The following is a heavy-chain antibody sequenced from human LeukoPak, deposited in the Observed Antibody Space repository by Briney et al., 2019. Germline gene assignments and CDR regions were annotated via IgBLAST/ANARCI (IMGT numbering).Heavy chain of an antibody. CDR1: GYSFTSYW. V-gene: IGHV5-51*01. CDR3: ARQSSPRDYYYGMDV. Sequence: GESLKISCKGSGYSFTSYWIGWVRQMPGKGLEWMGIIYPGDSDTRYSPSFQGQVTISADTSISTAYLQCSSLKASDTAMYYCARQSSPRDYYYGMDVWGQGTTVTVSS. D-gene: IGHD2-2*01. J-gene: IGHJ6*02. CDR2: IYPGDSDT.